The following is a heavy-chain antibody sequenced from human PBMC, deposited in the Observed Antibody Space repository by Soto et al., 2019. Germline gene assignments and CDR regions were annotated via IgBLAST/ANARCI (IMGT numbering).Heavy chain of an antibody. CDR1: GFTFNNYA. CDR3: AKGRGGSGSLTPRVDF. V-gene: IGHV3-23*01. D-gene: IGHD3-10*01. CDR2: ISGGGDTT. J-gene: IGHJ4*02. Sequence: EVQLLESGGGLVQPGGSLRLSCAASGFTFNNYAMTWVRQAPGKGLEWVSAISGGGDTTSYADSAKGRFTVSRDGSKNTLYLQMSSVRAEDTALYYCAKGRGGSGSLTPRVDFWGQGTLVTVSS.